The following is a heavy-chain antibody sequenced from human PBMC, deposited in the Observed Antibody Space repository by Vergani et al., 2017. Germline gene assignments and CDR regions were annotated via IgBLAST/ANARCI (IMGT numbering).Heavy chain of an antibody. Sequence: QVQLVQSGAEMKKPGASVKVSCKASGGTFSSYTISWVRQAPGQGLEWMGRIIPILGIANYAQKFQGRVTITADKSTSTAYMELSSLRSEDTAVYYCARSDCSSTSCYERGFYYYYGMDVWGQETTVTVSS. CDR1: GGTFSSYT. D-gene: IGHD2-2*01. V-gene: IGHV1-69*09. CDR2: IIPILGIA. CDR3: ARSDCSSTSCYERGFYYYYGMDV. J-gene: IGHJ6*02.